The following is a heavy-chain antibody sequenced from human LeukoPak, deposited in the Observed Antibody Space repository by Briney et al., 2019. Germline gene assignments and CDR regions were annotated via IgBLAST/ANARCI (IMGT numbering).Heavy chain of an antibody. V-gene: IGHV1-18*01. Sequence: ASVKVSCKASGYTFTSYGVSWVRQAPGQGLEWMGWISAYNGNTNYAQKLQGRVTMTTDTSTSTVYMELSSLRSEDTAVYYCARGHDRNWFDPWGQGTLVTVSS. J-gene: IGHJ5*02. CDR3: ARGHDRNWFDP. CDR1: GYTFTSYG. CDR2: ISAYNGNT.